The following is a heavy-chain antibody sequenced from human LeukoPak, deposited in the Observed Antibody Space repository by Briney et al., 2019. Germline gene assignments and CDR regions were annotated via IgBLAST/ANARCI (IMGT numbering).Heavy chain of an antibody. D-gene: IGHD3-3*01. CDR1: GYTFTSYD. Sequence: ASVKVSCKASGYTFTSYDINWVRQATGQGLEWMGWMNPNSGNTGYAQKFQGRVTITRNTSISTAYMELSSLRSEDTAVYYCARERITIFGVVIIWDWFDPWGQGTLVTVSS. CDR2: MNPNSGNT. V-gene: IGHV1-8*03. J-gene: IGHJ5*02. CDR3: ARERITIFGVVIIWDWFDP.